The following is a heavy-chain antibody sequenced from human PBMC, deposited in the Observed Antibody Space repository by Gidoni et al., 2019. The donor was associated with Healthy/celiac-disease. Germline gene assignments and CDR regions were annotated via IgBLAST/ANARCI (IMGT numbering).Heavy chain of an antibody. Sequence: QVQLQESGPGLVKPSETLSLTCTVSGGSISSYYWSWIRQPPGKGLEWIGYIYYSGSTNYNPSLKSRVTISVDTSKNQFSLKLSSVTAADTAVYYCARVRGYSYPFDYWGQGTLVTVSS. CDR2: IYYSGST. V-gene: IGHV4-59*01. CDR3: ARVRGYSYPFDY. J-gene: IGHJ4*02. CDR1: GGSISSYY. D-gene: IGHD5-18*01.